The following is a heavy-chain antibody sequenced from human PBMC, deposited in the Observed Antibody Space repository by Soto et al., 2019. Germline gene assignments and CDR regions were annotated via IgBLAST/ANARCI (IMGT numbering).Heavy chain of an antibody. J-gene: IGHJ5*02. CDR3: VRLSLIAADQRGWFGP. CDR1: GGSLSSSSYY. CDR2: IYYSGST. V-gene: IGHV4-39*01. D-gene: IGHD6-13*01. Sequence: SETLSLTCTVSGGSLSSSSYYWGWIRQPPGKGLEWIGSIYYSGSTYYNPSLKSRVTISVDTSKNQFSLKLSSVTAADTAVYYCVRLSLIAADQRGWFGPCGRGTLETVCS.